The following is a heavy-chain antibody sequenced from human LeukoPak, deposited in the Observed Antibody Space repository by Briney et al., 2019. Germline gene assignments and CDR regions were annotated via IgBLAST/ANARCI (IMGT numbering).Heavy chain of an antibody. CDR1: GFTFSSYW. Sequence: GRSLRLSCAASGFTFSSYWMHWVRQAPGKGLVWVSRINSDGSSTSYADSVKGRFTISRDNAKNTPYLQMNSLRAEDTAVYYCARHSSSWYYFDYWGQGTLVTVSS. D-gene: IGHD6-13*01. CDR2: INSDGSST. CDR3: ARHSSSWYYFDY. V-gene: IGHV3-74*01. J-gene: IGHJ4*02.